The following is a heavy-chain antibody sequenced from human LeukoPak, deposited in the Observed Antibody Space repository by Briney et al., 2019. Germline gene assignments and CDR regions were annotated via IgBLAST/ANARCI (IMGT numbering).Heavy chain of an antibody. D-gene: IGHD1-26*01. V-gene: IGHV3-7*01. CDR3: ARSGGELRLGYYFDY. CDR1: GFTFSSNW. Sequence: GGSLRLSCAASGFTFSSNWMSWVRQAPGKGLEWVANIKQDGSEKYYVDSVKGRFTISRDNAKNSLYLQMNSLRAEDTAVYYCARSGGELRLGYYFDYWGQGTLVTVSS. CDR2: IKQDGSEK. J-gene: IGHJ4*02.